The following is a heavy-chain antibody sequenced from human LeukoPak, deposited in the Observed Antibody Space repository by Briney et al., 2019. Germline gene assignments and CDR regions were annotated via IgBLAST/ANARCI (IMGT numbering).Heavy chain of an antibody. CDR3: ASHRYYYDSSGYSTFDY. V-gene: IGHV4-39*07. CDR2: IYHSGST. CDR1: GGSISSGDYY. J-gene: IGHJ4*02. D-gene: IGHD3-22*01. Sequence: SETLSLTCTVSGGSISSGDYYWGWIRQPPGKGLEWIGSIYHSGSTYYNPSLKSRVTISVDTSKNQFSLKLSSVTAADTAVYYCASHRYYYDSSGYSTFDYWGQGTLVTVSS.